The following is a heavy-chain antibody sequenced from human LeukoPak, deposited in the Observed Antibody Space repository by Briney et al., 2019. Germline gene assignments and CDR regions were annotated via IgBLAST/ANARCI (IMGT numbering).Heavy chain of an antibody. Sequence: SETLSLTCTVSGGSISSGDHYWSWIRQPPGKGLEWIGYIYHSGTTYYNPSLQSRVTMSVGTSKNQFSLKLSSVTAVDTAVYYCARKENVYYYFDYWGQGTLVTVSS. V-gene: IGHV4-30-4*01. CDR2: IYHSGTT. J-gene: IGHJ4*02. CDR3: ARKENVYYYFDY. CDR1: GGSISSGDHY. D-gene: IGHD3-10*01.